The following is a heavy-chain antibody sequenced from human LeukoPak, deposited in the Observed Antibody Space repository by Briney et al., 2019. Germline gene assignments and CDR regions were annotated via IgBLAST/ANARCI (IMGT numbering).Heavy chain of an antibody. Sequence: GSLRLSCAAPGFTFSRYRMNWVRQAPGKGLEWVANIKQDGGEKYYVDSVKGRFTISRDNAKNSLFLQMNSLRAEDTAVYYCARDTRTFDYWGQGTLVTVSS. CDR1: GFTFSRYR. V-gene: IGHV3-7*01. J-gene: IGHJ4*02. D-gene: IGHD1-26*01. CDR2: IKQDGGEK. CDR3: ARDTRTFDY.